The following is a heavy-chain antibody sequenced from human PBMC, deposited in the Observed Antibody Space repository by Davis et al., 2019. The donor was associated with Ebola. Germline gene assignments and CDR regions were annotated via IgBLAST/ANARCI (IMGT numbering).Heavy chain of an antibody. J-gene: IGHJ4*02. V-gene: IGHV4-4*02. Sequence: PSETLSLTCAVSGASISNTKWWSWVRQPPGRGLEWVGEISESGTTNYNPSLRSRVTISVDNSKNHFSLKLTSVTAADTAVYYCAIGYGSGSYYKFYFDSWSQGTLVTVSS. CDR2: ISESGTT. D-gene: IGHD3-10*01. CDR1: GASISNTKW. CDR3: AIGYGSGSYYKFYFDS.